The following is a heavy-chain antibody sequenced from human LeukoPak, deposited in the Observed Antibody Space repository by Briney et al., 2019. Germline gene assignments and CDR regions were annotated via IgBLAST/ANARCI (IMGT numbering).Heavy chain of an antibody. CDR2: IYTSGST. CDR1: GGSISSGSYY. J-gene: IGHJ4*02. V-gene: IGHV4-61*02. CDR3: AGGYSGYDTFFEY. Sequence: PSETLSLPCTVSGGSISSGSYYWSWIRQPAGKGLEWIGRIYTSGSTNYNPSLKSRVTISVDTSKNQFSLKLSSVTAADTAVYYCAGGYSGYDTFFEYWGQGTLVTVSS. D-gene: IGHD5-12*01.